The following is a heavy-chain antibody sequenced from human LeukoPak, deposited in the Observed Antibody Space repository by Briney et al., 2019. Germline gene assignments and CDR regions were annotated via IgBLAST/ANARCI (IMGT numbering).Heavy chain of an antibody. V-gene: IGHV3-48*01. J-gene: IGHJ4*02. CDR2: ISSGSRTI. D-gene: IGHD7-27*01. CDR1: GFTFSGYS. Sequence: GGSLRLSCAASGFTFSGYSMNWVRQAPGRGLEWLSYISSGSRTIFYGDSVKGRFIISKDNAKNSLYLLMNSLRADDTAVYYCARESITGDRDFDYWGQGTLITVSS. CDR3: ARESITGDRDFDY.